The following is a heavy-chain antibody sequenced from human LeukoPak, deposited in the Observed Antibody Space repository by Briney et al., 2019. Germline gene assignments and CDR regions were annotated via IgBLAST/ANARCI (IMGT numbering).Heavy chain of an antibody. CDR3: ARYYYYYMDV. Sequence: ASVKVSCKASVYTFTSYDINWVRQATGQGLEWMGGMNPNRGNTGYAQKFQSRVTITRNTSISTDYMELSSLRSEDTAVYYCARYYYYYMDVWGKGTTVTVSS. CDR2: MNPNRGNT. V-gene: IGHV1-8*03. J-gene: IGHJ6*03. CDR1: VYTFTSYD.